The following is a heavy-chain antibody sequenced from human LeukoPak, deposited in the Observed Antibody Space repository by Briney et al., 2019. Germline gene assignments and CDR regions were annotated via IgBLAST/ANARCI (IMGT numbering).Heavy chain of an antibody. Sequence: PEGSLRLSCAASGFTFSSYWMSWVRQAPGKGLEWVANIKQDGSEKYYVDSVKGRFTISRDNAKNSLYLQMNSLRAEDTAVYYCARCRYDILTGLDYWGQGTLVTVSS. CDR2: IKQDGSEK. V-gene: IGHV3-7*01. J-gene: IGHJ4*02. CDR3: ARCRYDILTGLDY. CDR1: GFTFSSYW. D-gene: IGHD3-9*01.